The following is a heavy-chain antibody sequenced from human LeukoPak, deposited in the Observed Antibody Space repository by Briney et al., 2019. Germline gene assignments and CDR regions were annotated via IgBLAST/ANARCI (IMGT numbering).Heavy chain of an antibody. J-gene: IGHJ4*02. CDR1: GGTISNYY. CDR2: IYYSGST. V-gene: IGHV4-59*01. Sequence: SETLSLTCTVSGGTISNYYWSWIRQPPGKGLEWIGYIYYSGSTNYNPALKRRVTISVDTSKNQFSLKLSSVTAADTAVYYCASGTYYYVDYWGQGTLVTVSS. D-gene: IGHD1-26*01. CDR3: ASGTYYYVDY.